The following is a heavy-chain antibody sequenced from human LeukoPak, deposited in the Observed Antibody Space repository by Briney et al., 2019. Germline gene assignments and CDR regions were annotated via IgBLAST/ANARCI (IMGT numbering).Heavy chain of an antibody. CDR2: INPDAGST. V-gene: IGHV3-74*01. CDR1: GFIFSNSW. D-gene: IGHD1-26*01. J-gene: IGHJ4*02. Sequence: GGSLRLSCAASGFIFSNSWMHWVRQAPGEGLVWVSRINPDAGSTTYADSVKGRCTISRDNVKNTVYLQMNSLRDEDTAVYYCVRSLGGTDSWGQGTLVTVSS. CDR3: VRSLGGTDS.